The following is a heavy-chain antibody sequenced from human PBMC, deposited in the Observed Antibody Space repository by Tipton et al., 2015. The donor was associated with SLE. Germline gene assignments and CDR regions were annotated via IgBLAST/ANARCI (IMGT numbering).Heavy chain of an antibody. D-gene: IGHD6-19*01. CDR2: IFYSGST. CDR1: GGSISSYY. Sequence: TLSLTCTVSGGSISSYYWSWIRQPPGKGLEWIGYIFYSGSTNYNPSLKSRVTISVDTSKNQFSLKLSSVTAADTAVYYCAREESSSGWTEVHWFDPWGQGTLVTVSS. J-gene: IGHJ5*02. CDR3: AREESSSGWTEVHWFDP. V-gene: IGHV4-59*01.